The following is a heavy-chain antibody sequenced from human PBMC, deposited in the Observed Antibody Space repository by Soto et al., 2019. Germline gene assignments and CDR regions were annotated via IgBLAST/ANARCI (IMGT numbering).Heavy chain of an antibody. D-gene: IGHD6-6*01. CDR2: ISSSSSYI. CDR3: ARDARIAARPDGWFEP. CDR1: GFTFSSYS. Sequence: GGSLRLSCAASGFTFSSYSMNWVRQAPGKGLEWVSSISSSSSYIYYADSVKGRFTISRDNAKNSLYLQMNSLRAEDTAVYYCARDARIAARPDGWFEPWGQGTRVTVSS. V-gene: IGHV3-21*01. J-gene: IGHJ5*02.